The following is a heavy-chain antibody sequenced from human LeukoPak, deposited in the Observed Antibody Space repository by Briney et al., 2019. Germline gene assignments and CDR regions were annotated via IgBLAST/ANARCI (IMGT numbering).Heavy chain of an antibody. CDR3: ARSANYDSSGYYSLDY. CDR2: INWNGGST. CDR1: GFTFDDYG. Sequence: PGGSLRLSCAASGFTFDDYGMSWVRQAPGKGLEWVSGINWNGGSTGYADSVKGRFTISRDNAENSLYLQMNSLRAEDTALYYCARSANYDSSGYYSLDYWGQGTLVTASS. J-gene: IGHJ4*02. D-gene: IGHD3-22*01. V-gene: IGHV3-20*04.